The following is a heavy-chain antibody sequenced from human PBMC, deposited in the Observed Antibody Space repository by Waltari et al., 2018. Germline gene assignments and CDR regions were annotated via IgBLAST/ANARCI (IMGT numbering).Heavy chain of an antibody. CDR3: ARATWYYYDSSGYGEYFQH. CDR1: GGSISSYY. D-gene: IGHD3-22*01. Sequence: QVQLQESGPGLVKPSETLYLTCTVSGGSISSYYRSWTRQPAGKGLEWIGRIYTSLSTHSNPSLKLRVTMSVDTSMNQFSLKLSSVTAADTAVYYCARATWYYYDSSGYGEYFQHWGQGTLVTVSS. V-gene: IGHV4-4*07. CDR2: IYTSLST. J-gene: IGHJ1*01.